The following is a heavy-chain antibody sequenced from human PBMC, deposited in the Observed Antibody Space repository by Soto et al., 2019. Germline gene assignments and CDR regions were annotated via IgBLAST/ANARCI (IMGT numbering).Heavy chain of an antibody. CDR1: GGTFSSYA. CDR2: IIPIFGTA. J-gene: IGHJ6*02. V-gene: IGHV1-69*06. D-gene: IGHD5-12*01. CDR3: AGFLGIVATITDYYYGMDV. Sequence: GXSVKVSCKASGGTFSSYAISWVRQAPGQGLEWMGGIIPIFGTANYAQKFQGRVTITADKSTSTAYMELSSLRSEDTAVYYCAGFLGIVATITDYYYGMDVWGQGTTVTASS.